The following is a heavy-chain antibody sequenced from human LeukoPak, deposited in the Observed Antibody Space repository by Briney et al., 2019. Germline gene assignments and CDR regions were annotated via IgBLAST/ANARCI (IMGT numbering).Heavy chain of an antibody. V-gene: IGHV1-2*02. CDR3: ATVRDKACDY. CDR2: LRGDTGDT. J-gene: IGHJ4*02. CDR1: GYMVSDYY. Sequence: GASVTVSCKTSGYMVSDYYMHSVRQAPGQGLEWMGWLRGDTGDTDSPQKFKGRVTMTRDTATNTAYMQLSRLTYDDTAIYFCATVRDKACDYWGQGTLVTVSS.